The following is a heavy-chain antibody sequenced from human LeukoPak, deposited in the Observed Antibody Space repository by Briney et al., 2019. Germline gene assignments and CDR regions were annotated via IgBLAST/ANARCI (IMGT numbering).Heavy chain of an antibody. CDR1: GYTLTQLS. Sequence: GASVKVSCKVSGYTLTQLSMHWVRQAPGKGLEWMGGFDPEDGETIYAQKFQGRVTMTEETSTDTAYMELSSLRSEDTAVYYCATDPPRYYYDSSGYYGGFDYWGQGTLVTVSS. CDR2: FDPEDGET. D-gene: IGHD3-22*01. J-gene: IGHJ4*02. CDR3: ATDPPRYYYDSSGYYGGFDY. V-gene: IGHV1-24*01.